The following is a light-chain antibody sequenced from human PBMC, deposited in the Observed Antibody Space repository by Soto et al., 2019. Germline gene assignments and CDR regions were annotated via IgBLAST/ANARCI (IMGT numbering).Light chain of an antibody. CDR3: SSYTTSSTLV. V-gene: IGLV2-14*01. Sequence: QSALTQPASVSGSPGHAITISCTGTSSNVGGYNYVSWYQQHPGKAPKLMIYDVSNRPSGVSNRFSGSKSGNTASLTISGLQAEDEADYYCSSYTTSSTLVFGGGTKVTDL. J-gene: IGLJ2*01. CDR1: SSNVGGYNY. CDR2: DVS.